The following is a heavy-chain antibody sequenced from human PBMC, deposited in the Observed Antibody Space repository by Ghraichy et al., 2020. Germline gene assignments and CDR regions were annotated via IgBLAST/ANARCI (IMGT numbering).Heavy chain of an antibody. D-gene: IGHD1-1*01. CDR2: ISPPSRNI. CDR3: ARDNNWASDY. Sequence: GGSLRLSCVASGFTFSTYNMNWVRQAPGKGLEWILYISPPSRNIFYADSVRGRFTISRDNAKNSLYLQLNSLTAEDAGIYYCARDNNWASDYWGQGTLVTVSS. J-gene: IGHJ4*02. V-gene: IGHV3-48*04. CDR1: GFTFSTYN.